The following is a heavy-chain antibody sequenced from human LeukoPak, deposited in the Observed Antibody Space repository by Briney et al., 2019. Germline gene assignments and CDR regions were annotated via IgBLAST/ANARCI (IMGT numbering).Heavy chain of an antibody. Sequence: GGSLRLSCAASGFTFSSYGMHWVRQAPGKGLEWVARLVYDERSDYADSVKGRFSISRDNSKNTLFLDMSDLRVEDTAVYYCARDLSAAFDFWGQGVLVTVSS. CDR1: GFTFSSYG. CDR2: LVYDERS. V-gene: IGHV3-33*08. J-gene: IGHJ4*02. D-gene: IGHD6-19*01. CDR3: ARDLSAAFDF.